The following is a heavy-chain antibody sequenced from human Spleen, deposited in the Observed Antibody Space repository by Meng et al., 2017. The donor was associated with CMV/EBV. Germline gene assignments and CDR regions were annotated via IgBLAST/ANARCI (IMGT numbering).Heavy chain of an antibody. D-gene: IGHD2-2*01. CDR3: AKHYCTSASCYGNYFEY. V-gene: IGHV3-30*04. CDR1: GFTFSSYA. Sequence: LSLTCAASGFTFSSYAMHWVRQAPGKGLEWVAVISYDGSNKYYADSVKGRFTISRDNSKNTLYLDMNSLRAEDTAIYYCAKHYCTSASCYGNYFEYWGQGTLVTVSS. J-gene: IGHJ4*02. CDR2: ISYDGSNK.